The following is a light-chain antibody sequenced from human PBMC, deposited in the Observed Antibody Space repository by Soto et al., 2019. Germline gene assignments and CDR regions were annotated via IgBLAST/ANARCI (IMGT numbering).Light chain of an antibody. Sequence: DSQMTRSPSALSASVGYRVTLTCRASQNIGTSLAWYQQKPGRAPKVLIYDVSTLERGVPSRFSGSQFGSEFTLTIRGLQPDDFATYYCHQYSNFATFGQGTTVDIK. CDR2: DVS. V-gene: IGKV1-5*01. CDR3: HQYSNFAT. J-gene: IGKJ1*01. CDR1: QNIGTS.